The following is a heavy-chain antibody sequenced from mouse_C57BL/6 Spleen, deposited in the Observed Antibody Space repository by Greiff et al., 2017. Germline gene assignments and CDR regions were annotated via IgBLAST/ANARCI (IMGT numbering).Heavy chain of an antibody. CDR1: GFSFSSYA. V-gene: IGHV5-9-1*02. D-gene: IGHD1-1*01. CDR2: ISSGGDYI. Sequence: EVQGVESGEGLVKPGGSLKLSCAASGFSFSSYAMSWVRQTPEKRLEWVAYISSGGDYIYYADTVKGRFTISRDKARNTLYLQMNSLKSEDTAMYYCTRMDYYGSGIDYWGQGTALTVSS. J-gene: IGHJ2*01. CDR3: TRMDYYGSGIDY.